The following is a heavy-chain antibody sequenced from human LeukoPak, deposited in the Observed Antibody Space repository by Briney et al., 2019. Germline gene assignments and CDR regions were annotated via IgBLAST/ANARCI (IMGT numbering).Heavy chain of an antibody. CDR1: GFTFSSYE. CDR2: ISSSGSTI. J-gene: IGHJ4*02. Sequence: GGSLRLSCAASGFTFSSYEMNWVRQAPGKGLEWVSYISSSGSTIYYADSVKGRLTISRDNAKNSLYLQMNSLRAEDTAVYYCAREGVEMATMEFDYWGQGTLVTVSS. D-gene: IGHD5-24*01. CDR3: AREGVEMATMEFDY. V-gene: IGHV3-48*03.